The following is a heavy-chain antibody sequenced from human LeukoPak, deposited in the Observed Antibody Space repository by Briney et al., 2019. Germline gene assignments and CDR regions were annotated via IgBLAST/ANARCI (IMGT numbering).Heavy chain of an antibody. CDR1: GFTFSSYA. Sequence: GGSLRLSCAASGFTFSSYAMSWVRQAPGKGLEWVSAISGSGGSTYYADSVKGRFTISRENSKNTLYLQMNSLRAEDTAVYYCAKDTHRKSSSWYWDPHLYFDYWGQGTLVTVSS. J-gene: IGHJ4*02. V-gene: IGHV3-23*01. D-gene: IGHD6-13*01. CDR2: ISGSGGST. CDR3: AKDTHRKSSSWYWDPHLYFDY.